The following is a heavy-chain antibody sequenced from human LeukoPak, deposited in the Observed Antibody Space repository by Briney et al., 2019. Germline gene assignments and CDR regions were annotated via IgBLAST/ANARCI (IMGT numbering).Heavy chain of an antibody. J-gene: IGHJ4*02. CDR1: GGSISSYY. V-gene: IGHV4-59*01. CDR2: IYYSGIT. Sequence: PSETLSLTCTVSGGSISSYYWSWIRQPPGKGLEWIGYIYYSGITNYNPSLKSRVTISVDTSKNQFSLKLSSVTAADTVVYYCAREWDNWNDRGFDYWGQGTLVTVSS. CDR3: AREWDNWNDRGFDY. D-gene: IGHD1-20*01.